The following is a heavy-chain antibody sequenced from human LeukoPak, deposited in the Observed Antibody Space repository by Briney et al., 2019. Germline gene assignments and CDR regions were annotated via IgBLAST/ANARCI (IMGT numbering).Heavy chain of an antibody. CDR2: ISGDGGST. CDR1: GFTFDEHA. Sequence: GGSLRLSCAASGFTFDEHAMHWVRQAPGKGLEWVSLISGDGGSTYYVVSVKGRFTISRDNSKNSLYLHMNSLTTEDTALYYCAKDYVRDGYNYGVFQNWGRGSLVTVSS. CDR3: AKDYVRDGYNYGVFQN. V-gene: IGHV3-43*02. J-gene: IGHJ4*02. D-gene: IGHD5-24*01.